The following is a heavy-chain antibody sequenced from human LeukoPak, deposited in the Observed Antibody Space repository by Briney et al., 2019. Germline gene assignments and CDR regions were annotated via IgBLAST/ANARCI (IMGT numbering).Heavy chain of an antibody. CDR2: INPSGGST. J-gene: IGHJ4*02. Sequence: GASVKVSCKASGYTFTSYYMHWVRQAPGQGLEWMGIINPSGGSTSYAQKFRGRVTMTRDTSTSTVYMELSSLRSEDTAVYYCARGGYDSSGYYSKSAYFDYWGQGTLVTVSS. CDR1: GYTFTSYY. V-gene: IGHV1-46*01. CDR3: ARGGYDSSGYYSKSAYFDY. D-gene: IGHD3-22*01.